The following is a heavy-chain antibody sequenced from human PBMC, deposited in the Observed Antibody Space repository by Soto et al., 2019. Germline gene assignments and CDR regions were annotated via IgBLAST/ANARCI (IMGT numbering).Heavy chain of an antibody. Sequence: SETLSLTCTVSGGSISSGDYYWSWIRQPPGKGLEWIGYIYYSGSTYYNPSLKSRVTISVDTSKNQFSLKLSSVTAADTAVYYCARGIEMPGRATTAGYNHHWGQGTLVTVSS. CDR3: ARGIEMPGRATTAGYNHH. J-gene: IGHJ1*01. CDR1: GGSISSGDYY. D-gene: IGHD1-1*01. V-gene: IGHV4-30-4*01. CDR2: IYYSGST.